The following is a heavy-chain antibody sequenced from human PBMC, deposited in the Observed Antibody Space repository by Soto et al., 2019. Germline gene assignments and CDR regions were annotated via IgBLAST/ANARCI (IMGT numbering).Heavy chain of an antibody. CDR2: ISGSGGST. CDR1: GFTFSSYA. V-gene: IGHV3-23*01. Sequence: EVQLLESGGGLVQPGGSLRLSCAASGFTFSSYAMSWVRQAPGKGLKWVSAISGSGGSTYYAGSVKGRFTISRYNSKNTLYLQMNSLRAEDTAVYSCAKDVKARGMDVWGQGTTVTVSS. CDR3: AKDVKARGMDV. J-gene: IGHJ6*02.